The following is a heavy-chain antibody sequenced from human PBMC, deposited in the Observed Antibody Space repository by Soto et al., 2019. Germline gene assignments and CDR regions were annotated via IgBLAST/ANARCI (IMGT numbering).Heavy chain of an antibody. Sequence: QVQLVQSGAEVKKPGSSVKVSCKASGGTFSSYAISWVRQAPGQGLEWMGGIIPISATANYAQKFQGRVTITADEPTSTAYMELSSLRSEDTAVYYCARSQGSSTSLEIYYYYYYGMDVWGQGTTVTVSS. D-gene: IGHD2-2*01. CDR3: ARSQGSSTSLEIYYYYYYGMDV. J-gene: IGHJ6*02. CDR1: GGTFSSYA. CDR2: IIPISATA. V-gene: IGHV1-69*01.